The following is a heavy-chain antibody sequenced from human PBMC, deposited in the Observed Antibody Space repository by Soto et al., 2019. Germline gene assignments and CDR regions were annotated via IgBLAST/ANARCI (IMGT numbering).Heavy chain of an antibody. Sequence: SETLSLTCTVCGGSISSSSYYWGWIRQPPGKGLEWIGSIYYSGSTYYNPSLKSRVTISVDTSKNQFSLKLSSVTAAETAVYYCARHPAGPVVVAAHIPYSFDYWGQGTLVTVSS. CDR1: GGSISSSSYY. J-gene: IGHJ4*02. V-gene: IGHV4-39*01. D-gene: IGHD2-15*01. CDR2: IYYSGST. CDR3: ARHPAGPVVVAAHIPYSFDY.